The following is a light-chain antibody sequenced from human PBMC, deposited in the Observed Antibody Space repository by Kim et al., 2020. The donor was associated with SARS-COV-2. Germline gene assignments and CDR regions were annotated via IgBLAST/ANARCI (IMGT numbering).Light chain of an antibody. V-gene: IGLV3-25*03. CDR2: EDT. J-gene: IGLJ3*02. CDR3: QSSDSSDTYWV. Sequence: SYVLTQPPSVSVSPGQTARITCSGDALPKQYAYWFQQKPGQAPVVVIYEDTERPSGIPERFSGSTSGTTVTLTISGVQAEDEADYYCQSSDSSDTYWVFGGGTQLTVL. CDR1: ALPKQY.